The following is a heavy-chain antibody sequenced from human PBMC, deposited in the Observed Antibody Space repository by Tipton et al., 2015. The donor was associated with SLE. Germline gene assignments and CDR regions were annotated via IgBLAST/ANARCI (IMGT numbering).Heavy chain of an antibody. V-gene: IGHV4-34*01. CDR3: ARRRSSFRFDP. CDR1: GYSISSGYY. CDR2: FNHTGST. Sequence: TLSLTCAVSGYSISSGYYWNWIRQPPGKGLEWIGEFNHTGSTKYNPSLKSRVTISIDTSKNEFSLKLRSVTAADTAVYYCARRRSSFRFDPWGQGTLVTVSS. D-gene: IGHD6-13*01. J-gene: IGHJ5*02.